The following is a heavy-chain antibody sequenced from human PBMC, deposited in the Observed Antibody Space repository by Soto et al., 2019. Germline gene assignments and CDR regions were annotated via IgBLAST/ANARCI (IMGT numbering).Heavy chain of an antibody. CDR2: IKSQAHGGTT. J-gene: IGHJ4*02. D-gene: IGHD2-15*01. CDR1: GLSFSNAW. CDR3: TTYTVAVLDAVPVFSDY. V-gene: IGHV3-15*01. Sequence: EVQLVESGGGLVTPGGSLRLSCVASGLSFSNAWISWVRQAPGKGLEWVGRIKSQAHGGTTDYAAPVKGRFTISRDDSEDTVYLQMNSLKKEDTAMYFCTTYTVAVLDAVPVFSDYWGQGTLVSVSS.